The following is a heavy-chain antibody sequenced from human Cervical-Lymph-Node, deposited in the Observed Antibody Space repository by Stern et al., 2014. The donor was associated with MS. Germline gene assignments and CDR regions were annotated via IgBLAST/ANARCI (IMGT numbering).Heavy chain of an antibody. CDR3: ARGDGRLAVAGRHDY. J-gene: IGHJ4*02. Sequence: QLQLQESGPGLVKPSGTLSLTCVVSGDSVTSGNWWSWVRQPPGQGLEWIGEIFHTGSTNYNPSLRSRVTFSVDKSSNQFALELRSVTAADTAVYYCARGDGRLAVAGRHDYWGQGTLVTVSS. CDR1: GDSVTSGNW. CDR2: IFHTGST. D-gene: IGHD6-19*01. V-gene: IGHV4-4*02.